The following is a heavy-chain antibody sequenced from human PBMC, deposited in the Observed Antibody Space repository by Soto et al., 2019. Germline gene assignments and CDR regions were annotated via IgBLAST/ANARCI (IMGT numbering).Heavy chain of an antibody. CDR3: ARANYDFWSGYLGCAQD. V-gene: IGHV4-39*01. CDR1: GGSISSSSYY. D-gene: IGHD3-3*01. J-gene: IGHJ4*02. Sequence: SETLSLTRTVSGGSISSSSYYWGWIRQPPGKGLEWIGSIYYSGSTYYNPSLKSRVTISVDTSKNQFSLKLSSVTAADTAVYYCARANYDFWSGYLGCAQDWGQGTLVTVSS. CDR2: IYYSGST.